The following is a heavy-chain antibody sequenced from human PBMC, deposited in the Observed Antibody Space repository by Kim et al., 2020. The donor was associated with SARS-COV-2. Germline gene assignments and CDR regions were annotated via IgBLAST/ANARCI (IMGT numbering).Heavy chain of an antibody. CDR2: IFYTGST. Sequence: SETLSLTCTVSGESITRGGYYWGWVRQQPVKGLEWIGYIFYTGSTFSNPSLKSRVSISVDPSENQFSLKLSSVTAADTAVYYCASYYDSSGVFDYWGQGTLVTVSS. J-gene: IGHJ4*02. CDR3: ASYYDSSGVFDY. V-gene: IGHV4-31*03. D-gene: IGHD3-22*01. CDR1: GESITRGGYY.